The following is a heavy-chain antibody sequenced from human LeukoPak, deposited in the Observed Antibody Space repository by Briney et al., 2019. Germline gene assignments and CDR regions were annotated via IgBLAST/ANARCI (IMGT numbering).Heavy chain of an antibody. CDR3: ARLRSLVVEVPAAFDY. CDR1: GGSISSTFY. Sequence: SETLSLTCTVSGGSISSTFYRGWIRQPPGKGLEWIGSIYYSGSTYYNPSLKSRVTISVDTSKNHFSLKVSSVTAADTAVYYCARLRSLVVEVPAAFDYWGQGTLVTVSS. CDR2: IYYSGST. D-gene: IGHD2-2*01. V-gene: IGHV4-39*02. J-gene: IGHJ4*02.